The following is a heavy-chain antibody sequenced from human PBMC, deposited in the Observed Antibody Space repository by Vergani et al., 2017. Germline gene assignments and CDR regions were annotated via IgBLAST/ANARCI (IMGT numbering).Heavy chain of an antibody. CDR1: GFTFSDYY. Sequence: QVQLVESGGGLVKLGGSLRLSCAASGFTFSDYYMSWIRQAQGKGLEWVSYISSSGSTIYYADSVKGRFTISRDNAKNSLYMQMNSLRAVDTSVYYCARGGGNSAFYYYMDVWGKGTTVTVSS. D-gene: IGHD4-23*01. V-gene: IGHV3-11*01. CDR2: ISSSGSTI. J-gene: IGHJ6*03. CDR3: ARGGGNSAFYYYMDV.